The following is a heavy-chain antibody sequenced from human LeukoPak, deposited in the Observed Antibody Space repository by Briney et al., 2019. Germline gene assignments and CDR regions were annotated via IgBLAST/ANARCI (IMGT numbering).Heavy chain of an antibody. CDR2: IYYSGST. V-gene: IGHV4-59*11. CDR1: GGSISSHY. D-gene: IGHD3-22*01. CDR3: ARGFTTGGLRY. Sequence: SETLSLTCTVSGGSISSHYWSWIRQPPGKGLEWIGYIYYSGSTNYNPSLKSRVTISVDTSKNQFSLKLSSVTAADTAVYYCARGFTTGGLRYWGQGTLVTVSS. J-gene: IGHJ4*02.